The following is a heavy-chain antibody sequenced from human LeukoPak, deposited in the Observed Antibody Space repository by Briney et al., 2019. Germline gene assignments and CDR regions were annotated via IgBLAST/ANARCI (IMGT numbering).Heavy chain of an antibody. V-gene: IGHV2-5*01. CDR1: GFSFTTRRVG. D-gene: IGHD6-13*01. Sequence: SGPTLVNPTQTLTLTCTFSGFSFTTRRVGVGWIRQGPGKALEWLTLHYWSGDKRYSPSLNSRYTIAEDTSKNQVALTVTNVDPVDTATYYCANSGSRTPFDYWGQGTLATVSS. CDR2: HYWSGDK. CDR3: ANSGSRTPFDY. J-gene: IGHJ4*02.